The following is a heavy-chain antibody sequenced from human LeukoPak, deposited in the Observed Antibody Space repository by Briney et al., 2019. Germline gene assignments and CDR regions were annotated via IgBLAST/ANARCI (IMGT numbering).Heavy chain of an antibody. Sequence: SETLSLTCTVSGGSINSGGYYWGWIRQPPGKGLEWIGNIYYRGTTYYNSSLESRVTIAVDTSKNHFSLKLNSVTAADTAVYYCAAANQPRYCSGDSCSLDYWGQGTLVTVSS. V-gene: IGHV4-39*07. CDR3: AAANQPRYCSGDSCSLDY. D-gene: IGHD2-15*01. J-gene: IGHJ4*02. CDR1: GGSINSGGYY. CDR2: IYYRGTT.